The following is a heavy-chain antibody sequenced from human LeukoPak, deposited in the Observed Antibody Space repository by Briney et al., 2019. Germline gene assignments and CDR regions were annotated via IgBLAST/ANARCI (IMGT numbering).Heavy chain of an antibody. V-gene: IGHV3-7*03. D-gene: IGHD1-26*01. J-gene: IGHJ4*02. CDR3: ARGGVSEGFDY. CDR1: GFTFSISW. CDR2: MNKDGSEK. Sequence: PGGSLRLSCATSGFTFSISWMTWVRQAPGKGLEWVAFMNKDGSEKNCVDSVQGRFTISRDDAKNSLFLQMNSLRAEDTAVYYCARGGVSEGFDYWGQGTLVTVSS.